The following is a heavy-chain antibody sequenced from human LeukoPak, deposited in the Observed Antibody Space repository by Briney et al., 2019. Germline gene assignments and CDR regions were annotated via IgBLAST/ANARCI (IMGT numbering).Heavy chain of an antibody. J-gene: IGHJ4*02. D-gene: IGHD3-16*01. CDR3: AKLGLGIPFDY. CDR2: ISGSGGST. V-gene: IGHV3-23*01. Sequence: GGSLRLSCAASGFTFDDYAMHWVRQAPGKGLEWVSGISGSGGSTYYADSVKGRFTISRDNSKNTLYLQMNSLRAEDTAVYYCAKLGLGIPFDYWGQGTLVTVPS. CDR1: GFTFDDYA.